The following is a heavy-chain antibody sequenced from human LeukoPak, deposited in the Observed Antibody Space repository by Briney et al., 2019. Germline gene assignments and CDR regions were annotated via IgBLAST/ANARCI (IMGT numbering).Heavy chain of an antibody. V-gene: IGHV4-34*01. Sequence: PSETLSLTCAVYGGSFSNYYWSWIRQPPGKGLEWIGEINHSGSANYNPSLKSRVTISVDTSKNQFSLKLSSVIAADTAVYYCARGLTPSSYNWFDRWGQGTLVTVSS. CDR3: ARGLTPSSYNWFDR. D-gene: IGHD2-15*01. CDR1: GGSFSNYY. J-gene: IGHJ5*02. CDR2: INHSGSA.